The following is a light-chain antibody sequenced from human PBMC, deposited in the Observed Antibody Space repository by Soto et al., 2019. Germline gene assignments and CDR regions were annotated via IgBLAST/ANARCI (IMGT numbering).Light chain of an antibody. CDR1: SSDVGGYNY. V-gene: IGLV2-14*01. CDR3: SSYTNSSTYV. J-gene: IGLJ1*01. CDR2: EVS. Sequence: QSALTQPASVSGSPGQSITISCTGTSSDVGGYNYVSWYQQHPGKAPKLMIYEVSNRPSGVSNRFSGSKSGNTASLTISGHQAEDEADYYCSSYTNSSTYVFGTGTKVTVL.